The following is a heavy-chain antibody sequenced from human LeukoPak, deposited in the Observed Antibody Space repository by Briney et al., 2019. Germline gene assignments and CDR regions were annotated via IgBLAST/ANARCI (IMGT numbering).Heavy chain of an antibody. V-gene: IGHV1-2*06. Sequence: ASVKVSCKASGYTFTGYYMHWVRQAPGQGLEWMGRINPNSGGTNYAQKFQGRVTMTRDTSISTAYMELSRLRSDDTAVYYCARDQYCSGGSCYSVFSNYWGQGTLVTASS. D-gene: IGHD2-15*01. CDR2: INPNSGGT. J-gene: IGHJ4*02. CDR1: GYTFTGYY. CDR3: ARDQYCSGGSCYSVFSNY.